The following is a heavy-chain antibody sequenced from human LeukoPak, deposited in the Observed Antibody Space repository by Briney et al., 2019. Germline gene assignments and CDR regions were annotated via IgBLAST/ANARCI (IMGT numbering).Heavy chain of an antibody. D-gene: IGHD3-9*01. CDR1: GGSISSYY. J-gene: IGHJ4*02. V-gene: IGHV4-59*01. CDR2: IYYSGST. CDR3: AIGARYYDILPRYYLRYFAC. Sequence: SETLSLTCTVSGGSISSYYWSWIRQPPGKGLEWIGDIYYSGSTNYNPSLKSRVTISVDTSKNQFSLKLSSVTAAATAVYYCAIGARYYDILPRYYLRYFACWGQATLVTVSS.